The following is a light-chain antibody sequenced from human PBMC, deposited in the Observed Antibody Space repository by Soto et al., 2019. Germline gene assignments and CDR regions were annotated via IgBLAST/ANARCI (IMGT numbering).Light chain of an antibody. V-gene: IGLV1-44*01. CDR3: AAWDGSLNGYV. J-gene: IGLJ1*01. Sequence: QSVLTQPPSASGTPGQRVTISCSGSNSNIGSKTVNWYKQLPGTAPKLLIYTNDQRPSGVPDRFSGSKSGTSASLAISGLQCEDEADYYCAAWDGSLNGYVFGTGTKVTVL. CDR1: NSNIGSKT. CDR2: TND.